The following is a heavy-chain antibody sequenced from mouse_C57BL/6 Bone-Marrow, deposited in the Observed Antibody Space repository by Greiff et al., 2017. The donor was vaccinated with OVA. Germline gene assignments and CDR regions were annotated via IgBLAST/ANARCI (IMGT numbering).Heavy chain of an antibody. CDR1: GYTFTSYW. CDR3: ARNPYWYVDV. Sequence: QVQLQQPGAELVMPGASVKLSCKASGYTFTSYWMHWVKQRPGQGLEWIGEIDPSDSYTNYNQKFKGKSTLTVDKSSSTAYMQLSSLTSEDSAVYYCARNPYWYVDVWGTGTTVTVSS. CDR2: IDPSDSYT. V-gene: IGHV1-69*01. J-gene: IGHJ1*03.